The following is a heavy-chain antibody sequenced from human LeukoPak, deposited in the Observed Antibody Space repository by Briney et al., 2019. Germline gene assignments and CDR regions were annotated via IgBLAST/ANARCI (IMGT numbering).Heavy chain of an antibody. J-gene: IGHJ4*02. Sequence: GGSLRLSCTVSGFTVSSNSWSWVRQAPGKGLEWVSFIYSGGKTHSSDSVKGRFTISRDNSKNTLYLQMSSLRAEDTATYYCARRAGEYSHPYDYWGQGTLVTVSS. CDR3: ARRAGEYSHPYDY. V-gene: IGHV3-53*01. CDR1: GFTVSSNS. D-gene: IGHD2-15*01. CDR2: IYSGGKT.